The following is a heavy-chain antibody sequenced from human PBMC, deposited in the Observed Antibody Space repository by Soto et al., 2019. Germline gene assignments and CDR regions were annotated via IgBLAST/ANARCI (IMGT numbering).Heavy chain of an antibody. CDR3: ARLTRARGLNSFYAMDV. CDR2: INPADSDT. J-gene: IGHJ6*02. CDR1: GYTFLTYW. D-gene: IGHD3-10*01. V-gene: IGHV5-51*01. Sequence: GESLKISCKGSGYTFLTYWVGWVRQMHGQGLEWMGIINPADSDTRHSPSFQGQVTISADKSISTAYLQWSSLKASDTAIYYCARLTRARGLNSFYAMDVWGQGATVTVSS.